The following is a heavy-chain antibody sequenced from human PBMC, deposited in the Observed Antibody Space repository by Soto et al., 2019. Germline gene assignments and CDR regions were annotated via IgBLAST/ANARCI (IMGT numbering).Heavy chain of an antibody. D-gene: IGHD1-7*01. CDR1: GFTFDDYA. Sequence: EVQLVESGGGLVQPGRSLRLSCGASGFTFDDYAMHWVRQAPGKGLEWVSGISWNSGSIAYADSVKGRFTISRDNAKNSRYLQMNSLTPEDTALYYCAKDFSDIWDYRRDFDYWGQGTLVTVSS. J-gene: IGHJ4*02. CDR3: AKDFSDIWDYRRDFDY. CDR2: ISWNSGSI. V-gene: IGHV3-9*01.